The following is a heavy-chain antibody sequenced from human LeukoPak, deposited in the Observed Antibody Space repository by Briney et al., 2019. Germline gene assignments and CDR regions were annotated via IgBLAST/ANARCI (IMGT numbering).Heavy chain of an antibody. CDR3: ARDPKQRLDYYYYYMDV. Sequence: ASVKVSCKASGYTFTSYYMHWVRQAPGQGLEWMGIINPSGGSTSYAQKFQGRVTMTRDTSTSTVYMELSSLRSEDTAVYYCARDPKQRLDYYYYYMDVWGKRTTVTVSS. D-gene: IGHD6-25*01. CDR1: GYTFTSYY. CDR2: INPSGGST. J-gene: IGHJ6*03. V-gene: IGHV1-46*01.